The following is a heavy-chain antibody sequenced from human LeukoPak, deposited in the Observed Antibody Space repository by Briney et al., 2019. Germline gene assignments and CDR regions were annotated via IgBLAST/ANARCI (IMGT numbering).Heavy chain of an antibody. CDR3: VRSPTYYNMDV. V-gene: IGHV3-30*03. Sequence: PGGSLRLSCAASGFTSSNFVIHWVRQAPGKGLEWLAVISYDGTNKYYADFVKGRFTISRDHSQSTVDLQMNTLGGADTAVYYCVRSPTYYNMDVWGKGTTVTVSS. J-gene: IGHJ6*03. CDR1: GFTSSNFV. CDR2: ISYDGTNK.